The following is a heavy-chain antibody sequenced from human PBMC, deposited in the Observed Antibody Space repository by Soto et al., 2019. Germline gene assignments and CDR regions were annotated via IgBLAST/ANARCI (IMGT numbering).Heavy chain of an antibody. CDR1: GFTFSSYA. J-gene: IGHJ4*02. CDR3: AKDSGYCSSTSCYTEYYFDY. CDR2: ISGSGGST. V-gene: IGHV3-23*01. Sequence: GSLRLSCAASGFTFSSYAMSWVREAPGKGLEWVSAISGSGGSTYYADSVKGRFTISRDNSKNTLYLQMNSLRAEDTAVYYCAKDSGYCSSTSCYTEYYFDYWGQGTLVTVS. D-gene: IGHD2-2*02.